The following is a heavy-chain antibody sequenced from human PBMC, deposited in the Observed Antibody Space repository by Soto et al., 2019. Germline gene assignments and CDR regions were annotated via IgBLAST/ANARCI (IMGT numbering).Heavy chain of an antibody. J-gene: IGHJ6*02. CDR3: ATPEVVTATISYYYYGMDV. CDR2: IIPIFGTA. Sequence: SVKVSCKASGGTFSSYAISWVRQAPGQGLEWMGGIIPIFGTANYAQKFQGRVTITADESTSTAYMELSSLRSEDTAVYYCATPEVVTATISYYYYGMDVWGQGTTVTSP. D-gene: IGHD2-21*02. V-gene: IGHV1-69*13. CDR1: GGTFSSYA.